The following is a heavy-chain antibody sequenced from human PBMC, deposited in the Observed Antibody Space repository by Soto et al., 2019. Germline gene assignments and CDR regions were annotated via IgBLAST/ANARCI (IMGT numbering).Heavy chain of an antibody. CDR1: GGTFSSFA. D-gene: IGHD1-26*01. CDR3: ARVAGESYSIKNWFDP. J-gene: IGHJ5*02. V-gene: IGHV1-69*01. Sequence: QVQLVQSGAEVKKPGSSVKVSCKASGGTFSSFAINWVRQAPGQGLEWMGGIIPIFGTANYTQKFRGRVTITADESTNTAYMELSSLRSEDTAVYFCARVAGESYSIKNWFDPWGQGTLVTVSA. CDR2: IIPIFGTA.